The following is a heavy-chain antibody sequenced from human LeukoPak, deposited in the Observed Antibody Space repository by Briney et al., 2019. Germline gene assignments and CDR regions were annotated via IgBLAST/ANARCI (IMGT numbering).Heavy chain of an antibody. J-gene: IGHJ6*03. CDR3: VREVRHRGSYYYYMDV. Sequence: PGGSLRLSCAASGFTFSSYEMNWVRQAPGKGLEWVSYISSSGSTIYYADSVKGRFTISRDNAKNSLYLQMNSLRAEDTAVYYCVREVRHRGSYYYYMDVWGKGTTVTISS. CDR2: ISSSGSTI. V-gene: IGHV3-48*03. D-gene: IGHD3-10*01. CDR1: GFTFSSYE.